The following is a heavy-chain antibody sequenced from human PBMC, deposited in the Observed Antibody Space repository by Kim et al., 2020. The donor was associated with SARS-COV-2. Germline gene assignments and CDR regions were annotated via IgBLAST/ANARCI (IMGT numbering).Heavy chain of an antibody. CDR3: ARRGGSGRSFDY. Sequence: SETLSLTCNVSGGAISSTSYYWVWIRQPPGKGLEWIGSISYGGSTNFNSSLKSRVTISVDTSKNQFSLKLSSMTAADPAVYYCARRGGSGRSFDYWGQGTLVIVSS. D-gene: IGHD3-10*01. CDR2: ISYGGST. J-gene: IGHJ4*02. CDR1: GGAISSTSYY. V-gene: IGHV4-39*01.